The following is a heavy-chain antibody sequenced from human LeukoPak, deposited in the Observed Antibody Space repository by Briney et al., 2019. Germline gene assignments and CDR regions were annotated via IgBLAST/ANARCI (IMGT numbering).Heavy chain of an antibody. CDR1: GGSISSSRNS. D-gene: IGHD6-19*01. J-gene: IGHJ4*02. CDR3: ATGGGIAVAHA. Sequence: PSETLSLTCTVSGGSISSSRNSWGWIRQPPGKGLEWIASIYHSGTTYYNPSLKSRVTIFVHTSDNQFSLKLSSVTAADTAAYYCATGGGIAVAHAWGQGIVVTVSS. CDR2: IYHSGTT. V-gene: IGHV4-39*01.